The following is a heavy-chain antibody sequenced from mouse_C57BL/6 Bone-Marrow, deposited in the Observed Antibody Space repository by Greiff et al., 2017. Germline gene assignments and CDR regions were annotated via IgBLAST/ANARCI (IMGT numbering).Heavy chain of an antibody. CDR1: GFTFSDYG. CDR2: ISNLAYST. Sequence: EVQLLESGAGLVQPGASVKLSCAASGFTFSDYGMAWVRQAPRQGPEWVAFISNLAYSTYYADTVTGRFTITRENATNTAYLELSSLTSEDTAMFYYAGRGVYSFYAMDYWGQGTSVTVSS. V-gene: IGHV5-15*01. D-gene: IGHD1-1*01. J-gene: IGHJ4*01. CDR3: AGRGVYSFYAMDY.